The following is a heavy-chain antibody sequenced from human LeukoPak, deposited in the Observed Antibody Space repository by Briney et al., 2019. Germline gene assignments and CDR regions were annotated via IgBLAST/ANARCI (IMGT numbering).Heavy chain of an antibody. V-gene: IGHV4-30-4*01. CDR3: ARDLLNEGNHLDY. CDR2: IYYSGST. D-gene: IGHD4-23*01. Sequence: LRLSCAGSGFTFSSYAMSWVRQPPGKGLEWLGYIYYSGSTYYNPSLKSRVTISVDTSKNQFSLKLSSVTAADTAVYYCARDLLNEGNHLDYWGQGTLVTVSS. CDR1: GFTFSSYA. J-gene: IGHJ4*02.